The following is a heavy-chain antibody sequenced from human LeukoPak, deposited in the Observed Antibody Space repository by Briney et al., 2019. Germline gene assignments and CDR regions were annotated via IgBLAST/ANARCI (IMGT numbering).Heavy chain of an antibody. CDR3: ARDADPYYDFWSGYPEDY. CDR1: GFTFSSYS. D-gene: IGHD3-3*01. J-gene: IGHJ4*02. CDR2: ISSSSSYI. V-gene: IGHV3-21*01. Sequence: GGSLRPSCAASGFTFSSYSMNWVRQAPGKGLEGVSSISSSSSYIYYADSVKGRFTISRDNAKNSLYLQMNSLRAEDTAVYYCARDADPYYDFWSGYPEDYWGQGTLVTVSS.